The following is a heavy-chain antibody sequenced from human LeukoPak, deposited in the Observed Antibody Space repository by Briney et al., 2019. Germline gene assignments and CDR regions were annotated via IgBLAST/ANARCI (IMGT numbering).Heavy chain of an antibody. CDR2: IYYSGST. CDR1: GGSISSSGYY. J-gene: IGHJ2*01. D-gene: IGHD5/OR15-5a*01. V-gene: IGHV4-39*01. Sequence: PSETLSPTCTVSGGSISSSGYYWGWIRQPPGKGLEWIASIYYSGSTYYNPSLKSRVTISVDTSKNQFSLKLSSVTAADTAVYYCATGLPTYWYFDLWGRGTLVTVSS. CDR3: ATGLPTYWYFDL.